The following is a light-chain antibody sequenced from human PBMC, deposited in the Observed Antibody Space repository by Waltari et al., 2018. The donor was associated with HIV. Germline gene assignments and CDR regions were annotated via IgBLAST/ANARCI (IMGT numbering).Light chain of an antibody. Sequence: QSALTQPRSVSGSPGPSVTIPCTGTSSDVGGYTFVSWYHHHPGKAPKLVISDVTNRPSGIPDRFSGSKSGNTASLTISGLQAEDEADYYCCSYSGSGTLYVFGTGTEVTVL. V-gene: IGLV2-11*01. CDR2: DVT. CDR1: SSDVGGYTF. J-gene: IGLJ1*01. CDR3: CSYSGSGTLYV.